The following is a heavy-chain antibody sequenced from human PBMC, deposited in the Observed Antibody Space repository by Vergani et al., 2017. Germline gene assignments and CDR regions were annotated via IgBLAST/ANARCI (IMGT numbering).Heavy chain of an antibody. V-gene: IGHV3-23*01. CDR3: FKDAGSNETCFDS. CDR2: ITGGGGST. J-gene: IGHJ4*02. D-gene: IGHD1-26*01. Sequence: EVQLLESGGSLKQPGGSVRLSCAASGFTFSTYAMHWVRQAPGKGLEWVSAITGGGGSTYYADSFKGRFIISRDNYRETLYLQMNSLRPEDTATYYCFKDAGSNETCFDSWGQGTLVTVSS. CDR1: GFTFSTYA.